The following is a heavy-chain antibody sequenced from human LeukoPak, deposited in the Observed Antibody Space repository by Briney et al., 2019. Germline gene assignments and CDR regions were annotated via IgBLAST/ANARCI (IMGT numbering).Heavy chain of an antibody. CDR2: IYYSGST. D-gene: IGHD6-13*01. Sequence: SETLSLTCTVSGGSINNYYWSWIRQPPGKGLEWIGYIYYSGSTNYNPPLESRVTISVDTSKNQFSLMLSSVTAADTAVYYCARQGYSSSWYYFDYWGQGTLVTVSS. V-gene: IGHV4-59*08. CDR3: ARQGYSSSWYYFDY. J-gene: IGHJ4*02. CDR1: GGSINNYY.